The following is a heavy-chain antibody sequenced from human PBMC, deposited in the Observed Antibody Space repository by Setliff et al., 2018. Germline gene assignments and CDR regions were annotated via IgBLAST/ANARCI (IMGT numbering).Heavy chain of an antibody. D-gene: IGHD1-26*01. CDR1: GYSISSGYY. J-gene: IGHJ4*02. V-gene: IGHV4-38-2*01. CDR3: ARTGTYRYFGY. Sequence: SETLSLTCGVSGYSISSGYYWAWIRQPPGKGLEWIGRIYYSGTTYYNASLTSRVTISVDTSKNQFSLNLRSVTAADTAVYYCARTGTYRYFGYWGQGILVTVSS. CDR2: IYYSGTT.